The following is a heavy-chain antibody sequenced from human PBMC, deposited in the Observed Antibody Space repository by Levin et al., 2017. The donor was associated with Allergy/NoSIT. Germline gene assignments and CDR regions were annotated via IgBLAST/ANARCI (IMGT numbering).Heavy chain of an antibody. J-gene: IGHJ4*02. Sequence: LSLTCAASGFTFGDYAMHWVRQAPGKGLEWVEGRKWKRDKIGYADSVRARFTISRDNAKNSLYLQMNSLGPEDTALYYCAKGLNLGSPNTFDYWGQGTLVTVSS. CDR1: GFTFGDYA. CDR3: AKGLNLGSPNTFDY. D-gene: IGHD7-27*01. V-gene: IGHV3-9*01. CDR2: RKWKRDKI.